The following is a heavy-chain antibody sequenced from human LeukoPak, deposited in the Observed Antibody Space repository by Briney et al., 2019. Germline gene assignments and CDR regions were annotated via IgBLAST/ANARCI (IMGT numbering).Heavy chain of an antibody. CDR1: GFTFDDYV. Sequence: GGSLRLSCAASGFTFDDYVMHWVRQAPGKGLGWVSGISWNSGSIGYADSVKGRFTISRDNAKNSLYLQMNSLRAEDTALYYCAKDENFWSGYYHAFDIWGQGTMVTVSS. D-gene: IGHD3-3*01. V-gene: IGHV3-9*01. J-gene: IGHJ3*02. CDR2: ISWNSGSI. CDR3: AKDENFWSGYYHAFDI.